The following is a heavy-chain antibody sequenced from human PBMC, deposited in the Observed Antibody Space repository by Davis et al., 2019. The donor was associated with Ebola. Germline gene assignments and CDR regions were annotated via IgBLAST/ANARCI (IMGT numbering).Heavy chain of an antibody. V-gene: IGHV3-74*01. Sequence: GESLKISCAASGFTFSSYGMHWVRQAPGKGLVWVSRINSDGSSTSYADSVKGRFTISRDNAKNTLYLQMNSLRAEDTAVYYCARRQQPPYGMDVWGQGTTVTVSS. D-gene: IGHD6-13*01. J-gene: IGHJ6*02. CDR2: INSDGSST. CDR3: ARRQQPPYGMDV. CDR1: GFTFSSYG.